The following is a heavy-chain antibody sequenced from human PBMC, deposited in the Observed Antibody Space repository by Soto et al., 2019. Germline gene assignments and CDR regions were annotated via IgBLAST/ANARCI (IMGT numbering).Heavy chain of an antibody. CDR2: IIPIFGTA. CDR3: ARGARYSSSARNNWFDP. Sequence: SVKVSCKASGGTFSGYAISWVRQAPGQGLEWMGGIIPIFGTANYAQKFQGRVTITADESTSTAYMELSSLRSEDTAVYYCARGARYSSSARNNWFDPWGQGTLVTVSS. D-gene: IGHD6-6*01. CDR1: GGTFSGYA. J-gene: IGHJ5*02. V-gene: IGHV1-69*13.